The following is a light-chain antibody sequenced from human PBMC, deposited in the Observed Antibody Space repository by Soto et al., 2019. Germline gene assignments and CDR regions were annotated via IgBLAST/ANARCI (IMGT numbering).Light chain of an antibody. J-gene: IGKJ4*01. CDR3: QQRSNWPPFT. CDR1: QSVSGSF. CDR2: GAS. Sequence: VLTQSPGTLSLSPGERGTLFCRASQSVSGSFLAWYQQKPGQAPRLLLYGASIRATGIPDRFSGSGSGTDFTLTISRLEPADFAVYYCQQRSNWPPFTFGGGTKVAIK. V-gene: IGKV3D-20*02.